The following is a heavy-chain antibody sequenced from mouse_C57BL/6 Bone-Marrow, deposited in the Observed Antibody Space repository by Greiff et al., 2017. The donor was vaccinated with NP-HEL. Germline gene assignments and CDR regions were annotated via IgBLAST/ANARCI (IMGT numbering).Heavy chain of an antibody. Sequence: QVQLQQPGAELVKPGASVKLSCKASGYTFTSYWMHWVKQRPGQGLEWIGMIHPNSGSTNYNEKFKSKATLTVDKSSSTAYMQLSSLTSEDSAVYYCASYYYGRRYFDYGGQGTTLTVSS. J-gene: IGHJ2*01. CDR1: GYTFTSYW. V-gene: IGHV1-64*01. D-gene: IGHD1-1*01. CDR2: IHPNSGST. CDR3: ASYYYGRRYFDY.